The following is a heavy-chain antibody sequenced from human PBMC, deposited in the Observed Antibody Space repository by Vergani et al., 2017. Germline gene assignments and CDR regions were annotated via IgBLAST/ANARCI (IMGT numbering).Heavy chain of an antibody. V-gene: IGHV4-59*01. Sequence: QGQLQESGPGLVKPSEILSPTLTVSGGPISSYYRSWIRQPPGKGLECIGYIYYSGSTNYNPSLKSRVTISVDTSKNQFSLKLSSVTAADTAVYYCARRSAVATYGYYYYYMDVWGKGTTVTVSS. D-gene: IGHD5-12*01. CDR3: ARRSAVATYGYYYYYMDV. CDR2: IYYSGST. J-gene: IGHJ6*03. CDR1: GGPISSYY.